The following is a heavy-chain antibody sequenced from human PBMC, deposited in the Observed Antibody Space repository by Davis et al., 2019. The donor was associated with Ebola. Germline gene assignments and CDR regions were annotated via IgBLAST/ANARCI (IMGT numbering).Heavy chain of an antibody. J-gene: IGHJ4*02. CDR1: GFIFSSYA. V-gene: IGHV3-53*05. CDR2: IYDQST. Sequence: GESLKISCEVSGFIFSSYAMTWVRQAPGKGLEWVSVIYDQSTAYADAVRGRFIISRDKSNNTLYLEMSSLRVDDTAVYYCATTQWLREFDNWGQGTLVTVSS. D-gene: IGHD6-19*01. CDR3: ATTQWLREFDN.